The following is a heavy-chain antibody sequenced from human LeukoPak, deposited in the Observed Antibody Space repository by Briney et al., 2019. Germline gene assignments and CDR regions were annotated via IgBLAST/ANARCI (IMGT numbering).Heavy chain of an antibody. V-gene: IGHV4-4*02. CDR3: ARYITAGQYYFDY. CDR1: GGSISSSNW. J-gene: IGHJ4*02. Sequence: SETLSLTCAVSGGSISSSNWWSWVRQPPGKGLEWIGEIYHSGSTNYNPSLKSRVTISIDTSKNQFSLRLSSVTAADTAVYYCARYITAGQYYFDYWGQGTLVTVSS. D-gene: IGHD1-14*01. CDR2: IYHSGST.